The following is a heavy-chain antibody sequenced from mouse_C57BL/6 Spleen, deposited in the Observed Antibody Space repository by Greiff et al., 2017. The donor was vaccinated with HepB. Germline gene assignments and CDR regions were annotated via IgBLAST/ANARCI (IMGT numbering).Heavy chain of an antibody. V-gene: IGHV1-81*01. CDR1: GYTFTSYG. CDR3: ANYYGSLDY. D-gene: IGHD1-1*01. CDR2: IYPRSGNT. J-gene: IGHJ4*01. Sequence: VQGVESGAELARPGASVKLSCKASGYTFTSYGISWVKQRTGQGLEWIGEIYPRSGNTYYNEKFKGKATLTADKSSSTAYMELRSLTSEDSAVYFCANYYGSLDYWGQGTSVTVSS.